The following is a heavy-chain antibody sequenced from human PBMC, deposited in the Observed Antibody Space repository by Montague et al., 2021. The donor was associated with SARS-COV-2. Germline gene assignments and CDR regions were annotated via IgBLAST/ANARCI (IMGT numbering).Heavy chain of an antibody. CDR2: INHSGST. V-gene: IGHV4-59*08. J-gene: IGHJ4*02. Sequence: SETLSLTCTVSGGSISSYYWSWIRQPPGKGLEWIGHINHSGSTNYNPSLKSRVTIPVDTSKNQFSLNLSSVTAADTAVYYCARGFDYWGQGTLVTVSS. CDR1: GGSISSYY. CDR3: ARGFDY.